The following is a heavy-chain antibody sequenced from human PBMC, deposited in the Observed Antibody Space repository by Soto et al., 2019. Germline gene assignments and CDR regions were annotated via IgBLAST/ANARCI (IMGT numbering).Heavy chain of an antibody. V-gene: IGHV3-23*01. CDR3: TTLTPVVTLIDY. CDR2: ISGSGGST. Sequence: GGSLRLSCAASGFTFSSYAMSWVRQAPGKGLEWVSAISGSGGSTYYADSVKGRFTISRDNSKNTLYLQMNSLRAEDTAVYYCTTLTPVVTLIDYWGQGTLVTVSS. CDR1: GFTFSSYA. J-gene: IGHJ4*02. D-gene: IGHD2-21*02.